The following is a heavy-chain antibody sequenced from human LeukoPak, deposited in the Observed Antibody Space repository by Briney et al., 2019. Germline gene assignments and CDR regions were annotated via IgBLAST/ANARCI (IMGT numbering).Heavy chain of an antibody. D-gene: IGHD6-13*01. Sequence: GGTLRLSCAASGFTFSSYWMHWVRQAPGKGLVWVSRINTDGSSTSYADSVKGRFTISRDNAKNTLYLQMNSLRAEDTAVYYCARDLIAAAGTDYWGQGTLVTVSS. CDR2: INTDGSST. V-gene: IGHV3-74*01. CDR1: GFTFSSYW. CDR3: ARDLIAAAGTDY. J-gene: IGHJ4*02.